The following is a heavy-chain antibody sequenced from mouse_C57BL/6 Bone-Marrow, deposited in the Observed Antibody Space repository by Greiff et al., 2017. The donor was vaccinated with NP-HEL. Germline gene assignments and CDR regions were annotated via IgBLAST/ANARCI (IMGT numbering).Heavy chain of an antibody. J-gene: IGHJ4*01. CDR3: ARDASYDYERAMDH. CDR1: GFTFSDFY. CDR2: SRNKANDYTT. Sequence: EVKLVESGGGLVQSGRSLRLSCATSGFTFSDFYMEWVRQAPGKGLEWIAASRNKANDYTTEYSASVKGRFIVSRDTSQSILYLQMNALRAEDTAIYYCARDASYDYERAMDHWGQGTSVTVSS. V-gene: IGHV7-1*01. D-gene: IGHD2-4*01.